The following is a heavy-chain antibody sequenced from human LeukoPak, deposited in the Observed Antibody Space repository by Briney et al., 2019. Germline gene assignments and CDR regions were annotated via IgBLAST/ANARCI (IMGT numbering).Heavy chain of an antibody. CDR3: ASQSPTDYGSGSGYYFDY. CDR1: GYTFTSYY. V-gene: IGHV1-46*01. CDR2: INPSGGST. J-gene: IGHJ4*02. D-gene: IGHD3-10*01. Sequence: ASVKVSCKASGYTFTSYYMHWVRQAPGQGLEWMGIINPSGGSTSYAQKFQGRVTTTRDTSTSTVYMELSSLRSEDTAVYYCASQSPTDYGSGSGYYFDYWGQGTLVTVSS.